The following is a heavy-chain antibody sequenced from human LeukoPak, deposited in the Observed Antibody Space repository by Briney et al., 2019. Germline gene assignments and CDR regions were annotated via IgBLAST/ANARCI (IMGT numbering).Heavy chain of an antibody. D-gene: IGHD4-17*01. J-gene: IGHJ4*02. CDR3: ATFLYGDYVEFDY. V-gene: IGHV1-69*13. Sequence: ASVKVSCKASGGTFSSYAISWVRQAPGQGLEWMGGIIPIFGTANYAQKFQGRVTITADESTSTAYMELSSLRSEDTAVYNCATFLYGDYVEFDYWGQGTLVTVSS. CDR1: GGTFSSYA. CDR2: IIPIFGTA.